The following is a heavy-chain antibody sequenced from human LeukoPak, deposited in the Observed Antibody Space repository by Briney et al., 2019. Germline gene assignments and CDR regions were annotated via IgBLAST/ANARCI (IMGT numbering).Heavy chain of an antibody. CDR2: ISDSGGNT. Sequence: GGSLRLSCAASGFTFSSYAMTWVRQAPGKGLGWVSTISDSGGNTYYADSVAGRFTISRGNSRDTLYLQMNSLRADDTAVYFCARGGFLGPDYRGQGTLVTVSS. J-gene: IGHJ4*02. CDR1: GFTFSSYA. D-gene: IGHD3-16*01. V-gene: IGHV3-23*01. CDR3: ARGGFLGPDY.